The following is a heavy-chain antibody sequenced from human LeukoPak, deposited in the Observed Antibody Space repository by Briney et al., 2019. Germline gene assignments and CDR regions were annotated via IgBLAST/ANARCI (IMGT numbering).Heavy chain of an antibody. J-gene: IGHJ4*02. CDR3: ARGAERVVDDFDY. CDR2: IYSGGST. Sequence: GGSLRLSCAASGFTVSSNYMSWVRQAPGKGLEWVSVIYSGGSTYYADSVKGRFTISRDNSKNTLYLQMNSLRAEDTAVYYCARGAERVVDDFDYWGQGTLVTVSS. D-gene: IGHD3-22*01. CDR1: GFTVSSNY. V-gene: IGHV3-53*01.